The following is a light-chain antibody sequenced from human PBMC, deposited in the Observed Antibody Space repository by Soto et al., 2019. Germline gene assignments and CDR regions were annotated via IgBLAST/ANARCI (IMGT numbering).Light chain of an antibody. CDR3: QQYNNWPPLT. Sequence: EIVMTQSPATLSVSPGERATLSCRASQSVSSNLAWYQQKPGQAPRLLIYGASTRPTGIPARFSGSGSGTEFTLTISSPQSEDFAVYYCQQYNNWPPLTFGGGTKVEIK. J-gene: IGKJ4*01. CDR1: QSVSSN. CDR2: GAS. V-gene: IGKV3-15*01.